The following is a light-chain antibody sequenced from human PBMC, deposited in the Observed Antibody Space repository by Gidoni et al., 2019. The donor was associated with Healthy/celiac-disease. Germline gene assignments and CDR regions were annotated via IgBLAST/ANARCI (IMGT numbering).Light chain of an antibody. Sequence: DIQMTQSPSSLSASVGDRVTIPCRASQSISSYLNWYQQKPGKAPKLLIYAASSLQSGVPSRFSGSGSGTDFTLTISSLQPEDFATYYCQQSYSTLRTFXQXTKVXIK. J-gene: IGKJ1*01. CDR1: QSISSY. CDR3: QQSYSTLRT. V-gene: IGKV1-39*01. CDR2: AAS.